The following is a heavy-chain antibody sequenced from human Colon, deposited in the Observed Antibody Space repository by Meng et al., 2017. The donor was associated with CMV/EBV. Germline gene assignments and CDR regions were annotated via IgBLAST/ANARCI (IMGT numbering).Heavy chain of an antibody. CDR1: GFTFVDYD. CDR2: INWSGGST. Sequence: CAASGFTFVDYDMSWVRQAPGKGLEWVSGINWSGGSTGYVDSVKGRFTISRDNAKNSLYLQMNSLRAEDTALYYCARVIGGSYSSDSWGQGTLVTVSS. D-gene: IGHD1-26*01. J-gene: IGHJ4*02. CDR3: ARVIGGSYSSDS. V-gene: IGHV3-20*04.